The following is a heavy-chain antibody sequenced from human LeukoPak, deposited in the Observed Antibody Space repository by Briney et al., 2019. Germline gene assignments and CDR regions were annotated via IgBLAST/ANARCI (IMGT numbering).Heavy chain of an antibody. CDR2: INPSGGST. CDR1: GYTFTSYY. Sequence: ASVTVSCKASGYTFTSYYMHWVRQAPGQGLEWVGIINPSGGSTSYAQKFQGRVTMTRDMSTSTVYMELSSLRSEDTAVYYCARDRIRRDGYLGGPPDYWGQGTLVTVSS. V-gene: IGHV1-46*01. D-gene: IGHD5-24*01. J-gene: IGHJ4*02. CDR3: ARDRIRRDGYLGGPPDY.